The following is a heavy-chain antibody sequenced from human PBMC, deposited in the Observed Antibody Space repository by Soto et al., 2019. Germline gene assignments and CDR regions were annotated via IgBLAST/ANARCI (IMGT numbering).Heavy chain of an antibody. Sequence: QVQLVQSGAEVKQPGASVKVSCKASGYTFNTYGITWVRQAPGQGLEWMGWISTYGGNTHYAQTLRGRVSMTTDTSAPTADIVRRSLRSAAAAFYLCARVIDPMFRGLLALDSWGQGTLGTVSS. V-gene: IGHV1-18*01. J-gene: IGHJ4*02. CDR3: ARVIDPMFRGLLALDS. CDR1: GYTFNTYG. CDR2: ISTYGGNT. D-gene: IGHD2-15*01.